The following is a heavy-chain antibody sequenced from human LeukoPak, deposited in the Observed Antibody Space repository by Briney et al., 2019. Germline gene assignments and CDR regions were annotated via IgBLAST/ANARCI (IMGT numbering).Heavy chain of an antibody. V-gene: IGHV3-74*01. CDR1: GNYW. CDR3: VSFYETN. Sequence: GGSLRLSCTASGNYWMHWVRQAPGKGLVWVSHINSDGSWTGYADSVKGRFTISKDNAKNTVYLQMNNLRAEDTAVYYCVSFYETNWGRGTLVTVSS. J-gene: IGHJ4*02. D-gene: IGHD2-2*01. CDR2: INSDGSWT.